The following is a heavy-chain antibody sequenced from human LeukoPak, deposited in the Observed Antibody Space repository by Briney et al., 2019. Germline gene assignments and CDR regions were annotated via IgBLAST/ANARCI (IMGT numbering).Heavy chain of an antibody. Sequence: GGSLRLSCAASGFTFSSYAMHWVRQAPGRGLEWVAVISYDGSNKYYADSVKGRFTISRDNSKNTLYLQMNSLRAEDTAVYYCARAAAGTFYYWGQGTLVTVSS. CDR2: ISYDGSNK. CDR1: GFTFSSYA. CDR3: ARAAAGTFYY. D-gene: IGHD6-13*01. J-gene: IGHJ4*02. V-gene: IGHV3-30-3*01.